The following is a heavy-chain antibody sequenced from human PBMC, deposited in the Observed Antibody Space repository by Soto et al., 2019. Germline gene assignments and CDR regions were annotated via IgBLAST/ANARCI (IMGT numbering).Heavy chain of an antibody. CDR1: GYTFTSYG. J-gene: IGHJ4*02. D-gene: IGHD6-13*01. V-gene: IGHV1-18*01. CDR3: ARSIAAAVDFDY. Sequence: QVQLVQSGAEVKKPGASVKVSCKASGYTFTSYGITWVRQAPGQGLEWMGWISAYSGSTNYAQKLQGRVTMTTDTTTSTAYMELRSLRSDDTAVYYCARSIAAAVDFDYWGQGTLVTVSS. CDR2: ISAYSGST.